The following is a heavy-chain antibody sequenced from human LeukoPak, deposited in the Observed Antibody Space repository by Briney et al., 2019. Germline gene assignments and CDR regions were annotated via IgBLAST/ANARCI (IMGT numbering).Heavy chain of an antibody. CDR1: AFTFSNHW. V-gene: IGHV3-7*01. CDR3: AKMVAVAGVLHFDY. Sequence: GGSLRLSCAASAFTFSNHWMTWVRQAPGKGLEWVATIKQDGSEKFYVDSVKGRFAISRDNAKNSLYLQMNLLRAEDTAVYYCAKMVAVAGVLHFDYWGQGTLVTVSS. D-gene: IGHD6-19*01. J-gene: IGHJ4*02. CDR2: IKQDGSEK.